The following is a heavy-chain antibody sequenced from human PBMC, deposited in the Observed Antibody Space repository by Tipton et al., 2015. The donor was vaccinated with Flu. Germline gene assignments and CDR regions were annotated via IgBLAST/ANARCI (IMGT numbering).Heavy chain of an antibody. CDR2: IYYSGST. CDR3: ARTVYDYVWGSYRPFDY. D-gene: IGHD3-16*02. CDR1: GGSISSGGYY. J-gene: IGHJ4*02. V-gene: IGHV4-61*08. Sequence: TLSLTCTVSGGSISSGGYYWSWIRQHPGKGLEWIGYIYYSGSTNYNPSLKSRVTISVDTSKNQFSLKLSSVTAADTAVYYCARTVYDYVWGSYRPFDYWGQGTLVTVSS.